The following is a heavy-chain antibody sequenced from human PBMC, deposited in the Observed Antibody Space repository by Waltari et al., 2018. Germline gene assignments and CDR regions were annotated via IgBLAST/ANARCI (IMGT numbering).Heavy chain of an antibody. D-gene: IGHD5-12*01. V-gene: IGHV1-3*03. Sequence: QVQLVQSGAEVKKPGASVKVSCKASGYTFTSYAMHWVRQAPGQRLEWMGWINAGNGNTKYCQEFQGRVTITRDTSASTAYMELSSLRSEDMAVYYCARPSRSGYDFDYWGQGTLVTVSS. CDR2: INAGNGNT. CDR1: GYTFTSYA. J-gene: IGHJ4*02. CDR3: ARPSRSGYDFDY.